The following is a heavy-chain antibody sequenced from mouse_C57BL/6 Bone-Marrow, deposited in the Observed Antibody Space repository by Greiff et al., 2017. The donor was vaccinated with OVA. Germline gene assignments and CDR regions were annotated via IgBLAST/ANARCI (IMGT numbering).Heavy chain of an antibody. CDR1: GYTFTSYG. CDR3: ARRCGFIYYYGSSPLYFDY. J-gene: IGHJ2*01. CDR2: IYPRSGNT. Sequence: VQLQQSGAELARPGASVKLSCKASGYTFTSYGISWVKQRTGQGLEWIGEIYPRSGNTYYNEKFKGKATLTADKSSSTAYMELRILTYEDSVVYVGARRCGFIYYYGSSPLYFDYWGQGTTLTVSS. D-gene: IGHD1-1*01. V-gene: IGHV1-81*01.